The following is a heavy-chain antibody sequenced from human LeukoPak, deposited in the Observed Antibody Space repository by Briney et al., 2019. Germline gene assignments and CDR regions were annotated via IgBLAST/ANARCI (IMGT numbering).Heavy chain of an antibody. V-gene: IGHV1-2*06. Sequence: ASVKVSCKPSGYTFTGYYMHWVRQAPGQGLEWMGRINPNIGGTNCAQNFQGRVTMTRATSISTAYMELSRLRSDDTAVYYCAKSSSDAFDIWGQGTMVTVSS. J-gene: IGHJ3*02. CDR1: GYTFTGYY. CDR2: INPNIGGT. D-gene: IGHD2-2*01. CDR3: AKSSSDAFDI.